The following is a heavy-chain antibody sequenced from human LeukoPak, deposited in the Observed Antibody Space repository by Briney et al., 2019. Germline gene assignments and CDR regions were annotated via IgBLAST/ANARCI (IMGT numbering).Heavy chain of an antibody. CDR3: VTRKWLDDNSEYYYYMDV. Sequence: GESLKISCKVSGNSFTNYWIGWVRQMPGKGLEWMGLVYPGDSDTRYSPSFQGQVTISADKSISTAFLRWGSLKASDTAMYYCVTRKWLDDNSEYYYYMDVWGKGTTVIVSS. CDR1: GNSFTNYW. D-gene: IGHD5-12*01. J-gene: IGHJ6*03. V-gene: IGHV5-51*01. CDR2: VYPGDSDT.